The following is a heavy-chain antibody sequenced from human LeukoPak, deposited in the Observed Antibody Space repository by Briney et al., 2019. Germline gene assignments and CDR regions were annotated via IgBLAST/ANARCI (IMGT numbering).Heavy chain of an antibody. Sequence: GGSLRLSCAASGFTFSSYSMHWVRQAPGKGLVWVSRIKTDGITTTYADSVKGRFTISRDNAKNTLYLQMDSLRAEDTAMYYCARVVSKYYFDFWGQGILVTVSS. CDR1: GFTFSSYS. J-gene: IGHJ4*02. CDR3: ARVVSKYYFDF. CDR2: IKTDGITT. V-gene: IGHV3-74*01.